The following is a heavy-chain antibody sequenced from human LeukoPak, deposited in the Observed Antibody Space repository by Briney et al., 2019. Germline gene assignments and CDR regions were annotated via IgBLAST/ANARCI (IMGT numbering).Heavy chain of an antibody. D-gene: IGHD5-18*01. J-gene: IGHJ4*02. Sequence: ASVKVSCKASGYTFTGYYMHWVRQAPGQGLEWMGWINPNSGGTNYAQKFQGRVTMTRDTSISTAYLQWSSLKASDTAMYYCARVAGYSYGPFDYWGQGTLVTVSS. CDR3: ARVAGYSYGPFDY. CDR1: GYTFTGYY. CDR2: INPNSGGT. V-gene: IGHV1-2*02.